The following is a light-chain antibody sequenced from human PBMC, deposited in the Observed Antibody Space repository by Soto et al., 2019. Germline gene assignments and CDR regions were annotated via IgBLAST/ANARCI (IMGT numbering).Light chain of an antibody. V-gene: IGLV1-44*01. CDR1: SSNVGVNT. CDR3: ASWAGSLSGPV. CDR2: SDN. Sequence: QSVLTQPPSASGTPGQRVTISCSGSSSNVGVNTINWYQHLPGTAPKLLMYSDNQRPSGVPDRFSGSKSGTSASLALSRLQSDDEVDYFCASWAGSLSGPVFGGGTKRTV. J-gene: IGLJ3*02.